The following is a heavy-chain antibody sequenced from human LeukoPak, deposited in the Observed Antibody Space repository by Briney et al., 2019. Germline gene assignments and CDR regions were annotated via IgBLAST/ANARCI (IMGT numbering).Heavy chain of an antibody. CDR1: GGSISSSSYY. CDR3: ARGRYRSSPRSGVFDY. CDR2: IYYSGRT. D-gene: IGHD3-16*01. Sequence: SETLSLTCSVSGGSISSSSYYWGWIRQSPGKGLEWIGTIYYSGRTYYNPSLKSRVTIFVDTSKNQFSLKLSSVTAADTAVYYCARGRYRSSPRSGVFDYWGQGTLVTVSS. V-gene: IGHV4-39*01. J-gene: IGHJ4*02.